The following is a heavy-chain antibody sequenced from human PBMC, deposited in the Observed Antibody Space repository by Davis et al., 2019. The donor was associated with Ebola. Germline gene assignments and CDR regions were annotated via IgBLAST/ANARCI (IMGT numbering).Heavy chain of an antibody. Sequence: GESLKISCAASGFTFSSYSMNWVRQAPGKGLEWVSSISSSSSYIYYADSVKGRFTISRDNAKNSLYLQMNSLRAEDTAVYYCAREPVDFDYWGQGTLVTVSS. V-gene: IGHV3-21*01. J-gene: IGHJ4*02. CDR1: GFTFSSYS. CDR2: ISSSSSYI. CDR3: AREPVDFDY.